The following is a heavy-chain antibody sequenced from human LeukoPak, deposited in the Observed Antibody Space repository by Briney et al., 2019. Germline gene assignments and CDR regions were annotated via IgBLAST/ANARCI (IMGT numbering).Heavy chain of an antibody. CDR2: IYYTGRT. V-gene: IGHV4-39*01. J-gene: IGHJ5*02. Sequence: SETLSLTCTVSGGSISSSGHSWGWIRQPPGKGLEWTGSIYYTGRTYYNPSLKSRVTISVDTSKNQFSLKLSSVTAADTAVYYCAQSLGSSNWIGNCLDPWGQGTLVTVSS. CDR3: AQSLGSSNWIGNCLDP. CDR1: GGSISSSGHS. D-gene: IGHD6-13*01.